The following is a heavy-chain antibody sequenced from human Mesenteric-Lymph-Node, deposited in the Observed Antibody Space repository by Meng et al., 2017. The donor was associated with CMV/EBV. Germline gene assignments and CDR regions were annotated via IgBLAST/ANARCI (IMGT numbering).Heavy chain of an antibody. V-gene: IGHV4-4*02. CDR1: GGSISSSNW. CDR3: ARVPLSGAYYYGMDV. J-gene: IGHJ6*02. Sequence: GSLRLSCAVSGGSISSSNWWSWVRQPPGKGLEWIGEIYHSGSTNYNPSLKSRVTISVDKSKNQFSLKLSSVTAADTAVYYCARVPLSGAYYYGMDVWGQGTTVTVS. CDR2: IYHSGST. D-gene: IGHD3-10*01.